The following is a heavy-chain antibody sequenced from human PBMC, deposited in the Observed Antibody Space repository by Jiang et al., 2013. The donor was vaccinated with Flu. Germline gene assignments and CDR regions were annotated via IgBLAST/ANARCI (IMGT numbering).Heavy chain of an antibody. Sequence: GAEVKKPGESLKISCKGSGYIFSNYWIGWVRQRPGKGLEWMGIIYPGHSKATYSPSFQGQVTISADKSNSTAYLQWSSLKASDSAMYYCARQYTYYYDINGNEFDYWGQGTLVTVSS. CDR1: GYIFSNYW. D-gene: IGHD3-22*01. J-gene: IGHJ4*02. V-gene: IGHV5-51*01. CDR2: IYPGHSKA. CDR3: ARQYTYYYDINGNEFDY.